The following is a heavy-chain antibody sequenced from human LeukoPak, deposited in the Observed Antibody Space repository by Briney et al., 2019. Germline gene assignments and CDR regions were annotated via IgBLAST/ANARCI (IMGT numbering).Heavy chain of an antibody. CDR3: AKEGIADLLLPFSS. D-gene: IGHD6-13*01. J-gene: IGHJ4*02. Sequence: EPGGSRRLSCAASGFTFSSYAMSWVRQAPGKGLEWVSAISGSGGSTYYADSVKGRFTISRDNSKNTLYLQMNSLRAEDTAVYYCAKEGIADLLLPFSSWGQGTLVTVSS. CDR2: ISGSGGST. V-gene: IGHV3-23*01. CDR1: GFTFSSYA.